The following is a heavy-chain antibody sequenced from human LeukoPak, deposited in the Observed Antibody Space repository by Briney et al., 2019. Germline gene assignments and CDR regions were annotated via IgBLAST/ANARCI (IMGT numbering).Heavy chain of an antibody. CDR3: VKGGSISHNWFDS. Sequence: GVSLRLSCAASGFTYSDYGMHWVRQAPGRGLEWVAFILNDGTWEYYPDSVKGRLTISRDNSRNTLYLQMNSVRLEDTAIYYCVKGGSISHNWFDSWGQGTLVTVSS. V-gene: IGHV3-30*02. D-gene: IGHD3-16*01. CDR1: GFTYSDYG. CDR2: ILNDGTWE. J-gene: IGHJ5*01.